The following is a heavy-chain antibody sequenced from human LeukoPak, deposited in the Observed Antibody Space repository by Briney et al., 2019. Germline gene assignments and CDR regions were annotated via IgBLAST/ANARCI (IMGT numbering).Heavy chain of an antibody. CDR3: ARGNNGVLRYFDWISTSFDY. V-gene: IGHV3-21*01. Sequence: KAGGSLRLSCAASGFTFSSYSMNWVRQAPGKGLEWVSSISSSSSYIYYADSVKGRFTISRDNAKNSLYLQMNSLRAEDTAIYYCARGNNGVLRYFDWISTSFDYWGQGTLVTVSS. D-gene: IGHD3-9*01. J-gene: IGHJ4*02. CDR1: GFTFSSYS. CDR2: ISSSSSYI.